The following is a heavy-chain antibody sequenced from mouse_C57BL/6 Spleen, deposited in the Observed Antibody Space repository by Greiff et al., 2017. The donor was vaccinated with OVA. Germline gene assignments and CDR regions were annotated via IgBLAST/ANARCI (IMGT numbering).Heavy chain of an antibody. CDR3: ARLRQGYFDV. J-gene: IGHJ1*03. Sequence: EVKLVESGGGLVQPGGSLSLSCAASGFTFTDYYMSWVRQPPGKALEWLGFIRNKANGYTTEYSASVKGRFTISRDNSQSILYLQMNALRAEDSATYCCARLRQGYFDVWGTGTTVTVSS. CDR2: IRNKANGYTT. CDR1: GFTFTDYY. D-gene: IGHD1-1*01. V-gene: IGHV7-3*01.